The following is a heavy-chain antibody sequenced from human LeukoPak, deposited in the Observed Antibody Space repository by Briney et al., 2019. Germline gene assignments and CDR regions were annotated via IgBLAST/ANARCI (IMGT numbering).Heavy chain of an antibody. Sequence: GGSLRLPCAASGFTVSSNYMSWVRQAPGKGLEWVSVIYSGGSTYYGDSVKGRFTISRDNPKNTLYLQMNSLRAEDTAVYYCARGLKYSTGWYYFDYWGQGTLVTVPS. CDR1: GFTVSSNY. CDR3: ARGLKYSTGWYYFDY. V-gene: IGHV3-53*01. CDR2: IYSGGST. D-gene: IGHD6-19*01. J-gene: IGHJ4*02.